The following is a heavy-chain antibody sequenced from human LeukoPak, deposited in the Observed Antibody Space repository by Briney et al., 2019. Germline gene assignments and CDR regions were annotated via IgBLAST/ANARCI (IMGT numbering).Heavy chain of an antibody. D-gene: IGHD3-22*01. Sequence: PSETLSLTCTVSGGSISSGGYSWSWIRQHPGKGLEWIGYIYYSGGTYYNPSLKSRVTISVDTSKNQFSLKLSSVTAADTAVYYCARDRGPDSSGYYYAFDIWGQGTMVTVSS. CDR1: GGSISSGGYS. CDR2: IYYSGGT. V-gene: IGHV4-31*03. J-gene: IGHJ3*02. CDR3: ARDRGPDSSGYYYAFDI.